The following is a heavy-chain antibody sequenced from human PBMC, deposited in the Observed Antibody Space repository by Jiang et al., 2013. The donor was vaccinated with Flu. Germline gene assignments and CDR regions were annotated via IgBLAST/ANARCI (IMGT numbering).Heavy chain of an antibody. V-gene: IGHV1-46*03. CDR2: INPSGGST. CDR1: GYTFTGYY. Sequence: SGAEVKKPGASVKVSCKASGYTFTGYYMHWVRQAPGQGLEWMGIINPSGGSTSYAQKFQGRVTMTRDTSTSTVYMELSSLRSEDTAVYYCARDPFNYGSGSYYFDYWGQGTLVTVSS. J-gene: IGHJ4*02. D-gene: IGHD3-10*01. CDR3: ARDPFNYGSGSYYFDY.